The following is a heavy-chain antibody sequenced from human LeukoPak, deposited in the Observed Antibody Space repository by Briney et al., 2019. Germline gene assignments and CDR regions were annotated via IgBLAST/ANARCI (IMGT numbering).Heavy chain of an antibody. V-gene: IGHV3-23*01. CDR1: GFTFSSYA. D-gene: IGHD6-13*01. J-gene: IGHJ4*02. Sequence: PGGSLRLSCAASGFTFSSYAMSWVRQAPGKGPEWVSDISGSGDSTQYGDPVKGRFTISRDNAKNTLYLQMNSLRAEDTAVYYCAKKYGISWGHFDYWGQGTLVTVSS. CDR2: ISGSGDST. CDR3: AKKYGISWGHFDY.